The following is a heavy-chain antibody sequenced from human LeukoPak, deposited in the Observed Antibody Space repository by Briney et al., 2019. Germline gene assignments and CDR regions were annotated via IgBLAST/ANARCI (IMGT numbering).Heavy chain of an antibody. V-gene: IGHV1-8*02. CDR1: GYTFTIYG. CDR3: ARARDFWSGPPYFGA. Sequence: ASVTVSFTASGYTFTIYGISWVRQAPGQGLEWMGWMNPNSGNTGYAQKFQGRVTMTRNTSISTAYMELSSLRSEDTAVYYCARARDFWSGPPYFGAWGQGTLVTVSS. J-gene: IGHJ5*02. D-gene: IGHD3-3*01. CDR2: MNPNSGNT.